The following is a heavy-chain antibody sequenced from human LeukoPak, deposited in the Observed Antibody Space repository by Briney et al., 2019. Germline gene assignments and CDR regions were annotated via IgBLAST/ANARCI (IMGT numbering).Heavy chain of an antibody. CDR2: IYHSGST. V-gene: IGHV4-38-2*02. D-gene: IGHD2-2*01. CDR3: AREDIVVVPAAISDLKGFDY. Sequence: SEALSLTCTVSGYSISSGYYWGWIRQPPGKGLEWIGSIYHSGSTYYNPSLKSRVTISVDTPKNQFSLKLSSVTAADTAVYYCAREDIVVVPAAISDLKGFDYWGQGTLVTVSS. CDR1: GYSISSGYY. J-gene: IGHJ4*02.